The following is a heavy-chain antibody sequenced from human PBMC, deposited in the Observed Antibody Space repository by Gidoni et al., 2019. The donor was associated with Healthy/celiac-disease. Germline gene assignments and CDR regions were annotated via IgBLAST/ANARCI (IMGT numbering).Heavy chain of an antibody. Sequence: EVQLVESGGGLVQPGGSLRLSCAASGFTFSSYEMNWVRQAPGKGLEWVSYISSSGSTIYYADSVKGRFTISRDNAKNSLYLQMNSLRAEDTAVYYCATSGSYGHQDYWGQGTLVTVSS. CDR1: GFTFSSYE. CDR3: ATSGSYGHQDY. CDR2: ISSSGSTI. J-gene: IGHJ4*02. D-gene: IGHD1-26*01. V-gene: IGHV3-48*03.